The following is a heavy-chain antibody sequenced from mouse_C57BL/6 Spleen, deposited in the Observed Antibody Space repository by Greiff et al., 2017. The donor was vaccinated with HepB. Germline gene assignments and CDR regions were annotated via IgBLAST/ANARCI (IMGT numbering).Heavy chain of an antibody. D-gene: IGHD2-2*01. CDR2: IDPSDSYT. CDR3: ARSYYGYDVYFDC. V-gene: IGHV1-69*01. CDR1: GYTFTSYW. J-gene: IGHJ2*01. Sequence: QVQLQQPGAELVMPGASVKLSCKASGYTFTSYWMHWVKQRPGQGLEWIGEIDPSDSYTNYNQKFKGKSTLTVDKSSSTAYMQLSSLTSEDSAVYYCARSYYGYDVYFDCWGQGTTLTVSS.